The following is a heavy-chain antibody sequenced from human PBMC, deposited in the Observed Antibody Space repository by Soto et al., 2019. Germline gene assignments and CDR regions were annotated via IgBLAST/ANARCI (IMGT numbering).Heavy chain of an antibody. CDR1: GGTFSSYA. V-gene: IGHV1-69*13. CDR3: ARVDTMVRAPWEWDYYYGMDV. CDR2: IIPIFGTA. J-gene: IGHJ6*01. Sequence: SLKVSCKASGGTFSSYAISWVRQAPGQGLEWMGGIIPIFGTANYAQKFQGRVTITADESTSTAYMELSSLRSEDTAVYYCARVDTMVRAPWEWDYYYGMDVWGQGTTVTVSS. D-gene: IGHD3-10*01.